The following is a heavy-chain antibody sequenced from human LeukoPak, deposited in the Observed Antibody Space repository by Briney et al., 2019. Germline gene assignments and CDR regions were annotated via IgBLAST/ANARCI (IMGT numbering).Heavy chain of an antibody. CDR2: ISAYNGNT. Sequence: WASVKVSYKASGYTFTSYGISWVRQAPGQGLEWMGWISAYNGNTNYAQKLQGRVTMTTDTSTSTAYMELRSLRSDDTAVYYCARGEYYYDSNPFNPWGQGTLVTVSS. CDR1: GYTFTSYG. D-gene: IGHD3-22*01. V-gene: IGHV1-18*01. CDR3: ARGEYYYDSNPFNP. J-gene: IGHJ5*02.